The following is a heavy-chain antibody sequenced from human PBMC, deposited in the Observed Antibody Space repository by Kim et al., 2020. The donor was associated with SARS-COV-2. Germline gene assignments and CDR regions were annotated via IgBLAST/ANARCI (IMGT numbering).Heavy chain of an antibody. J-gene: IGHJ3*01. CDR3: AKDVDYYGSGYPNAFDV. Sequence: GGSLRLSCAVSGFTFNKYAMAWVRQAPGKGLEWVSAIGDSGARTYYADSVKGRFTISRDNSRNTLYLQMSNLRAEDAAIYYCAKDVDYYGSGYPNAFDVWGQGTMVTVSS. CDR1: GFTFNKYA. V-gene: IGHV3-23*01. CDR2: IGDSGART. D-gene: IGHD3-22*01.